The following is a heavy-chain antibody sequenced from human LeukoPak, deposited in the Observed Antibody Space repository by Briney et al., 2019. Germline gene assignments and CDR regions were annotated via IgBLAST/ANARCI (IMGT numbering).Heavy chain of an antibody. CDR1: GFAFSVYE. CDR3: TTLTVASSFDY. CDR2: ISSSGTTR. V-gene: IGHV3-48*03. D-gene: IGHD6-19*01. J-gene: IGHJ4*02. Sequence: LSYAASGFAFSVYEMYWVRQAPGKGLEWVSYISSSGTTRYYADSVKGRFTISRDNAKNSLYLQMNSLRAEDTAVYYCTTLTVASSFDYWGQGTLVTASS.